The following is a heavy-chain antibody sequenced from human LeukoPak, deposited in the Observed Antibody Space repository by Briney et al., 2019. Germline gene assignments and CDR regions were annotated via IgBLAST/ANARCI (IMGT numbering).Heavy chain of an antibody. J-gene: IGHJ3*02. CDR3: AKDDSSSWYGDAFDI. CDR1: GLTFSSYA. V-gene: IGHV3-23*01. CDR2: ISGSGGST. D-gene: IGHD6-13*01. Sequence: GGSLRLSCAASGLTFSSYAMSWVRQAPGKGLEWVSAISGSGGSTYYADSVKGRFTISRDNSKNTLYLQMNSLRAEDTAVYYCAKDDSSSWYGDAFDIWGQGTMVTVSS.